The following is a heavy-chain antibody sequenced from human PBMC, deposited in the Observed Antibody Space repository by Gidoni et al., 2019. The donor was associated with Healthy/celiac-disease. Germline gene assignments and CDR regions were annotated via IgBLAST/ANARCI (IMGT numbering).Heavy chain of an antibody. J-gene: IGHJ3*02. CDR3: ARQNGHDYGDSDAFDI. D-gene: IGHD4-17*01. V-gene: IGHV5-51*01. CDR1: GYSFISYW. Sequence: EVQLVQSGAEVKQPGESLKISCKGSGYSFISYWIGWVRQMPGKGLEWMGIIYPGDSDTRYSPSFQGQVTISADKSISTAYLQWSSLKASDTAMYYCARQNGHDYGDSDAFDIWGQGTMVTVSS. CDR2: IYPGDSDT.